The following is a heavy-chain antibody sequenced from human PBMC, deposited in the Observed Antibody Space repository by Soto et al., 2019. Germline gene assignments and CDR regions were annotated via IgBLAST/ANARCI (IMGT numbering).Heavy chain of an antibody. CDR3: ARVPIPPTTARYYYYGMDV. V-gene: IGHV3-48*02. Sequence: GGSLRLSCAASGFTFSSYSMNWVRQAPGKGLEWVSYISSSSSTIYYADSVKGRFTISRDNAKNSLYLQMNSLRDEDTAVYYCARVPIPPTTARYYYYGMDVWGQGTTVTVSS. D-gene: IGHD4-17*01. CDR2: ISSSSSTI. CDR1: GFTFSSYS. J-gene: IGHJ6*02.